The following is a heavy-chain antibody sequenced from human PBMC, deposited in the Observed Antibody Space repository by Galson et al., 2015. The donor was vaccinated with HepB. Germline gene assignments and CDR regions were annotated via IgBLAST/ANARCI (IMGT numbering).Heavy chain of an antibody. J-gene: IGHJ3*02. Sequence: SVKVSCKASGYTFTSYGISWVRQAPGQGLEWMGWISAYNGNTNYAQKLQGRVTMTTDTSTSTAYMELRSLRSDDTAVYYCARVMRMDYGGNPGAFDIWGQGTMVTVSS. CDR1: GYTFTSYG. D-gene: IGHD4-23*01. CDR2: ISAYNGNT. CDR3: ARVMRMDYGGNPGAFDI. V-gene: IGHV1-18*01.